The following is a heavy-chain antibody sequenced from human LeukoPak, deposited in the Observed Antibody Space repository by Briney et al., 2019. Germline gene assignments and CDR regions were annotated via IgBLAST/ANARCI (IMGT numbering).Heavy chain of an antibody. V-gene: IGHV6-1*01. J-gene: IGHJ6*02. D-gene: IGHD6-19*01. Sequence: SQTLSLTCAISGDSVSSTSAAWNWIRQSPSRGLEWLGRTYYRSKWYNDYAVSVKSRITINPDTSKNQFSLQLNSVTPEDTAVYYCARDPPRGAVAGVYYYYYGMDVWGQGTTVTVSS. CDR3: ARDPPRGAVAGVYYYYYGMDV. CDR2: TYYRSKWYN. CDR1: GDSVSSTSAA.